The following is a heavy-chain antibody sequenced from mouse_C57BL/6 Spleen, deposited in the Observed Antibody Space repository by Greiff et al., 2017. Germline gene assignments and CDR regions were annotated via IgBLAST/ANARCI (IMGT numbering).Heavy chain of an antibody. CDR3: ARDDYFDY. J-gene: IGHJ2*01. Sequence: ESGPGLVKPSQSLSLTCSVTGYSITSGYYWNWIRQFPGNKLEWMGYISYDGSNNYNPSLKNRISITRDTSKNQFFLKLNSVTTEDTATYDCARDDYFDYWGQGTTLTVSS. CDR2: ISYDGSN. V-gene: IGHV3-6*01. CDR1: GYSITSGYY.